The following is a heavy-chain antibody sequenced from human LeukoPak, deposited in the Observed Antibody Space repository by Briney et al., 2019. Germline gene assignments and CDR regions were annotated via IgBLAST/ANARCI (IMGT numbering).Heavy chain of an antibody. Sequence: SETLSLTCAVYGGSFSGYYWSWIRQPPGKGLEWIGEINHSGSTNYNPSLKSRVTISVDTSKNQFSLKLSSVTAADTAVYYCARESVSYSSSWYFVYWGQGTLVTVSS. CDR3: ARESVSYSSSWYFVY. V-gene: IGHV4-34*01. CDR1: GGSFSGYY. CDR2: INHSGST. D-gene: IGHD6-13*01. J-gene: IGHJ4*02.